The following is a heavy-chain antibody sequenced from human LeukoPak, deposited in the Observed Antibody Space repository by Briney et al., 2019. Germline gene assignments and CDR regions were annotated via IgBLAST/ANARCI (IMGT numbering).Heavy chain of an antibody. CDR1: GFTFSSYW. J-gene: IGHJ4*02. D-gene: IGHD4-17*01. CDR2: INSDGSST. CDR3: TTDPGDYEIY. V-gene: IGHV3-74*01. Sequence: GGSLRLSCGASGFTFSSYWMHWVRQAPGKGLVWVSRINSDGSSTSYADSVKGRFTISRDNSKNTLYLQMNSLRAEDTAVYYCTTDPGDYEIYWGQGTLVTVSS.